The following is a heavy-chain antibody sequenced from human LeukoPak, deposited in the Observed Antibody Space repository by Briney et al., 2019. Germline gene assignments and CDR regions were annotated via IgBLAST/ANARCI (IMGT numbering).Heavy chain of an antibody. CDR3: ARGQLKTLAHLT. CDR1: GYTFTSYA. CDR2: INAGNGNT. D-gene: IGHD6-6*01. Sequence: ASVKVSCKASGYTFTSYAMHWVRQAPGQRLEWMGWINAGNGNTKYSQKFQGRVTITRDTSASTAYMELSSLRSEDTAVFYCARGQLKTLAHLTWGQGTLVTVSS. V-gene: IGHV1-3*01. J-gene: IGHJ5*02.